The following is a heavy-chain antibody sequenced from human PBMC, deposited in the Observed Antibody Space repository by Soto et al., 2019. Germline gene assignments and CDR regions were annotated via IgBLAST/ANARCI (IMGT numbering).Heavy chain of an antibody. CDR1: GGSISSSNW. CDR2: IYHSGST. Sequence: SETLSLTCAVSGGSISSSNWWSWVRQPPGKGLEWIGEIYHSGSTNYNPSLKSRVTISVDKSKNQFSLKLSSVTAADTAVYYCARSKYSSSSGLDYWGQGTLVTVSS. D-gene: IGHD6-6*01. J-gene: IGHJ4*02. CDR3: ARSKYSSSSGLDY. V-gene: IGHV4-4*02.